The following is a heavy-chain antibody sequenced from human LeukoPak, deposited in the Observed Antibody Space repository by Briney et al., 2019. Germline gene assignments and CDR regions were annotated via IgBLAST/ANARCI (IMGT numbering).Heavy chain of an antibody. J-gene: IGHJ6*02. CDR1: GGTFSSYA. CDR3: ARDLSRTTMVRGVITHYYYYGMDV. Sequence: ASVKVSCKASGGTFSSYAISWVRQAPGQGLEWMGGIIPIFGTANYAQKFQGRVTITADESTSTAYMELSSLRSEDTAVCYCARDLSRTTMVRGVITHYYYYGMDVWGQGTTVTVSS. V-gene: IGHV1-69*13. CDR2: IIPIFGTA. D-gene: IGHD3-10*01.